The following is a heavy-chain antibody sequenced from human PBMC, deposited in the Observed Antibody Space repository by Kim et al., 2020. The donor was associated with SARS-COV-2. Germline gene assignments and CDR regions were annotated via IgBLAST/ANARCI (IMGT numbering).Heavy chain of an antibody. V-gene: IGHV3-30*18. J-gene: IGHJ4*01. CDR2: ISYDGSNK. Sequence: GGSLRLSCAASGFTFSSYGMHWVRQAPGKGLEWVAVISYDGSNKYYADSVKGRFTISRDNSKNTLYLQMNSLRAEDTAVYYCAKDRQTDDYGAPGFDYWG. D-gene: IGHD4-17*01. CDR3: AKDRQTDDYGAPGFDY. CDR1: GFTFSSYG.